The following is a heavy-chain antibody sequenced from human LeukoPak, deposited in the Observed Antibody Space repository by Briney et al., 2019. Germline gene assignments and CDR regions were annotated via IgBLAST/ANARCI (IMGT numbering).Heavy chain of an antibody. V-gene: IGHV3-30*04. Sequence: GGSLRLSCAASGFTFTSYAIHWVRQAPGKGLEWVAVISYDGDYQYYADSVKGRFTISRGNFKNTLYLQMNSLTPEDTAVYYCARDSYDYGDYGNSSDYWGQGTLVTVSS. J-gene: IGHJ4*02. CDR3: ARDSYDYGDYGNSSDY. D-gene: IGHD4-17*01. CDR2: ISYDGDYQ. CDR1: GFTFTSYA.